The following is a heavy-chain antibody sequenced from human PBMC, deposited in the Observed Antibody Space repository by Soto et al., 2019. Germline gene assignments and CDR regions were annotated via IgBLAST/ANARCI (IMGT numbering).Heavy chain of an antibody. CDR2: ISANNDHT. V-gene: IGHV1-18*01. CDR1: GYNLNTYG. J-gene: IGHJ4*02. Sequence: QVQLVQSGAEVKKPGASENVSCKASGYNLNTYGITWVRQAPGQGLEWMGWISANNDHTNYPQKLQGRVTMTTDTSTSTAYMAVRSLTSDDTAVYYCARGTYFVYWGQGTLVTVSS. CDR3: ARGTYFVY.